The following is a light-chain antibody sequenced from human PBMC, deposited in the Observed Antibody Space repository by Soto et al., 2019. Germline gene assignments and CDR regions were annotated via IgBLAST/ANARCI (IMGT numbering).Light chain of an antibody. J-gene: IGKJ1*01. V-gene: IGKV1-39*01. CDR2: AAS. Sequence: QLTQSPDALSASVGDRATLSCRARQSISNYLNWYQQKPGKAPKRLIYAASSLQSGVPSRFSGSGSGTDFALTISSLQRDDFATYYCQHTDSFPRPFGQGTKVDIK. CDR1: QSISNY. CDR3: QHTDSFPRP.